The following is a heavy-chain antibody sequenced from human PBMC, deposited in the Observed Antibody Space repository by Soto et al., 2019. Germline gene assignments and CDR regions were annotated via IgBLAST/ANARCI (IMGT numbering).Heavy chain of an antibody. J-gene: IGHJ6*03. V-gene: IGHV3-48*01. CDR3: ARDSPEAKYSYYMEV. Sequence: GGSLRLSCAASGFTFSTHRMSWFRQASGKGLEWVSYISSSSTIYYADSVKGRFTISRDNAKNSLYLQMNSLRAEDTAVYYCARDSPEAKYSYYMEVWGKGTTVTVSS. CDR1: GFTFSTHR. CDR2: ISSSSTI.